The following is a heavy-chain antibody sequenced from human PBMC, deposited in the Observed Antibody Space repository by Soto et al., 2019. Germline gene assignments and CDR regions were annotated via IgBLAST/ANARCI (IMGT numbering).Heavy chain of an antibody. CDR3: ARDKDSSGLLSPCASDI. V-gene: IGHV3-21*01. Sequence: GGSLRLSCAASGFTFSSYSMNWVRQAPGKGLEWVSSISSSSSYIYYADSVKGRFTISRDNAKNALYLQMNSLRAEDTAVYYCARDKDSSGLLSPCASDIWGQGTMVTVSS. J-gene: IGHJ3*02. D-gene: IGHD6-19*01. CDR2: ISSSSSYI. CDR1: GFTFSSYS.